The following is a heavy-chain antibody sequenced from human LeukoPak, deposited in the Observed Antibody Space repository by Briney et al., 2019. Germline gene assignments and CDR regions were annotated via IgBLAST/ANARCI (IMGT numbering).Heavy chain of an antibody. D-gene: IGHD3-3*01. J-gene: IGHJ4*02. CDR2: IKFDGREK. Sequence: GGSLRLSCAASGFSLSTYWMSWVRQAPGKGLEWVANIKFDGREKYYVGSVKGRFTISRDNAKNSVYLQMNSQRAEDTAVYYCASGFLDDFWSGHFWGQGTLVTVSS. CDR1: GFSLSTYW. CDR3: ASGFLDDFWSGHF. V-gene: IGHV3-7*01.